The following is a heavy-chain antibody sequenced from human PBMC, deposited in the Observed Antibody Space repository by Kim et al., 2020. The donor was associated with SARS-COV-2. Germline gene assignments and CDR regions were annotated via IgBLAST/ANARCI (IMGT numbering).Heavy chain of an antibody. Sequence: GGSLRLSCAASGSTFSSYAMHWVRQAPGKGLEWVAVISYDGSNKYYADSVKGRFTISRDNSKNTMYLQMNSLRAEDTAVYYCASDRDDYDRSGYYSAFDYWGQGTLVTVSS. D-gene: IGHD3-22*01. CDR3: ASDRDDYDRSGYYSAFDY. CDR2: ISYDGSNK. V-gene: IGHV3-30*04. J-gene: IGHJ4*02. CDR1: GSTFSSYA.